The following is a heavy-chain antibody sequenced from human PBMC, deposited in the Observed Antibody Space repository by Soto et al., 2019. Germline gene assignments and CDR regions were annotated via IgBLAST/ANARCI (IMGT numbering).Heavy chain of an antibody. CDR3: AGAPFPGGKWFDP. CDR2: IYYSGST. V-gene: IGHV4-31*02. D-gene: IGHD3-16*01. J-gene: IGHJ5*02. Sequence: DLEWIGYIYYSGSTYYNPSLKSRVTISVDTSKNQFSLKLSSVTAADTAVYYCAGAPFPGGKWFDPWGQGTLVTVSS.